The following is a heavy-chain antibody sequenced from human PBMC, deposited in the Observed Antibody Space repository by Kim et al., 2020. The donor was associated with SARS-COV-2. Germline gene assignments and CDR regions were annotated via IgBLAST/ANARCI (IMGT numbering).Heavy chain of an antibody. D-gene: IGHD3-22*01. J-gene: IGHJ4*02. V-gene: IGHV3-15*01. CDR2: IKSQTDGGTT. CDR3: TTSPGYYSTSPFDF. Sequence: GGSLRLSCAASGFTFNNACMTWVRQAPGKSLEWVGHIKSQTDGGTTDYAAPVKDRFTISRDDSENTLYLQMNSLTTEDTAVYYCTTSPGYYSTSPFDFWGQAALVTVS. CDR1: GFTFNNAC.